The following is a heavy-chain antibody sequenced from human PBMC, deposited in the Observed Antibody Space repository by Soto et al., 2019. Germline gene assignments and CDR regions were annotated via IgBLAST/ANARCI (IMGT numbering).Heavy chain of an antibody. CDR2: IRSSGISI. CDR1: GLTFSNCY. V-gene: IGHV3-11*01. D-gene: IGHD3-10*01. Sequence: QVQLVESGGGLVKPGGSLKPSCPASGLTFSNCYMTWTRKAPGKGRGWVSYIRSSGISINYAGPVKGRFTISRDNAKNSLYLQMNSLRAEDTAMYYCARVRFGEWGYAMDVWGQGTTVTVSS. J-gene: IGHJ6*02. CDR3: ARVRFGEWGYAMDV.